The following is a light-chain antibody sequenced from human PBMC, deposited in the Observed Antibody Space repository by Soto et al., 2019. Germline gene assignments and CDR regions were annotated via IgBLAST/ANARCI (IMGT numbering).Light chain of an antibody. V-gene: IGKV3-20*01. CDR1: RSVSSSY. J-gene: IGKJ4*01. Sequence: EIVLTQSPDTLSLSPGERATLSCRASRSVSSSYLAWYQQKPGQAPRLLIYGASSRTTGIPGRFSGSGSGTDFTLTISRLEPEYFAVYYCQQYGSSRPFGEGTKVDIK. CDR3: QQYGSSRP. CDR2: GAS.